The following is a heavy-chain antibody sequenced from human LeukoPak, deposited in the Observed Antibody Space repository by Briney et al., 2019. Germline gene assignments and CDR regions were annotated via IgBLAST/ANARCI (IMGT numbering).Heavy chain of an antibody. D-gene: IGHD6-19*01. CDR1: GFTFSSYG. Sequence: PGGSLRLSCAASGFTFSSYGMHWVRQAPGKGLEWVAFIRYYGSNKYYADSVKGRFTISRDNAKNTLYLQMNSLRAEDTAVYYCAKDRIAVAGPPYYFDYWGQGTLVTVSS. V-gene: IGHV3-30*02. CDR2: IRYYGSNK. J-gene: IGHJ4*01. CDR3: AKDRIAVAGPPYYFDY.